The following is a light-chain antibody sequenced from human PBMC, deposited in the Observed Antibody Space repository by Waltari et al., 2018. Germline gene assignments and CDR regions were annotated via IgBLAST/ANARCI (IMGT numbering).Light chain of an antibody. CDR1: SNDVGGYNS. Sequence: QSALTQPASVSGSPGQSVTIFCAGTSNDVGGYNSVSWYQEHPGQAPRLIIYDVSDRPSGVSDRFSGSTSGNTPSLTISGLQAEDEADYYCSSQSSNDVVLFGGGTKLTVL. V-gene: IGLV2-14*01. CDR3: SSQSSNDVVL. J-gene: IGLJ2*01. CDR2: DVS.